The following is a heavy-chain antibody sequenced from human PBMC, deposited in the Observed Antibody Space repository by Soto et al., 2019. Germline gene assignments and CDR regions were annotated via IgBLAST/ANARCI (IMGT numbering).Heavy chain of an antibody. Sequence: QVQLVESGGGVVQPGRSLRLSCAASGFTFSTYGMHWVRQAPGKGLEWVAVISSDGNNKYYADSVKGRFTISRDNSKNPLYLQMNSLRVEDTAIDYGAKVGGTSNWYRFDYWGPGTLVTVSS. CDR1: GFTFSTYG. J-gene: IGHJ4*02. V-gene: IGHV3-30*18. CDR3: AKVGGTSNWYRFDY. D-gene: IGHD6-13*01. CDR2: ISSDGNNK.